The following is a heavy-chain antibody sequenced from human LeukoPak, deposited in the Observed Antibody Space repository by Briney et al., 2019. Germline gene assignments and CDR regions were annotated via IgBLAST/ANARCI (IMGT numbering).Heavy chain of an antibody. CDR2: IYYSGST. Sequence: SQTLSLTCTVSGGSINSYYWGWIRQPPGKGLEWIGSIYYSGSTYYNPSLKSRVTISVDTSKNQFSLKLSSVTAADTAVYYCAIIPLGDGYKFDYWGQGTLVTVSS. D-gene: IGHD5-24*01. CDR3: AIIPLGDGYKFDY. V-gene: IGHV4-39*07. J-gene: IGHJ4*02. CDR1: GGSINSYY.